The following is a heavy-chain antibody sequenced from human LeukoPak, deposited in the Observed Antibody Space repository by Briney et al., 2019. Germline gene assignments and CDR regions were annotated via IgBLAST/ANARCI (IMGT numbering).Heavy chain of an antibody. CDR1: GYTLTELS. D-gene: IGHD3-10*01. V-gene: IGHV1-24*01. J-gene: IGHJ4*02. CDR3: AIWFRASVLEGFDY. CDR2: FDPEDGET. Sequence: GASVKVSCKVSGYTLTELSMHWVRQAPGKGLEWMGGFDPEDGETIYAQKFQGRVTMTEDTSTDTAYMELSSLRSEDTAVYYCAIWFRASVLEGFDYWGQGTLVTVSS.